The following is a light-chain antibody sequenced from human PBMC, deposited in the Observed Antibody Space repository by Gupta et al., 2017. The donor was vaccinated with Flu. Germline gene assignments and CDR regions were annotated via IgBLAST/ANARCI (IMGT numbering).Light chain of an antibody. V-gene: IGKV1-39*01. CDR2: TAS. J-gene: IGKJ2*01. CDR1: QSISSY. CDR3: QQSYTTPRT. Sequence: PSSLSASVGDRVTITIRTSQSISSYVNWYQQKPGKAPILLIYTASLVQSGVPSRFSGSGSGTEFTLTISSLQPEDFATYYCQQSYTTPRTFGQGTXMEI.